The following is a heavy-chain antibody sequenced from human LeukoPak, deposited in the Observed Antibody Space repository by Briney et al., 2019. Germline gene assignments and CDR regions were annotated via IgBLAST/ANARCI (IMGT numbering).Heavy chain of an antibody. V-gene: IGHV4-39*01. Sequence: SETLSLTCTVSGGSISTSSYYWGWIRQPPGKGLEWIGSIYYSGSTYYNPSLKSRVTISVDTSKNQFSLKLSSVTAADTAVYYCARVLLWFGEPRNWFDPWGQGTLVTASS. CDR2: IYYSGST. J-gene: IGHJ5*02. CDR3: ARVLLWFGEPRNWFDP. D-gene: IGHD3-10*01. CDR1: GGSISTSSYY.